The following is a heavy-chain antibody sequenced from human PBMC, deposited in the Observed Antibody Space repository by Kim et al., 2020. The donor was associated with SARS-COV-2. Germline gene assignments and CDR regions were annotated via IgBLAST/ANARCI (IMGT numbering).Heavy chain of an antibody. Sequence: NYHPSPKSRVTISVDTSKNQFSLKLSSVTAADTAVYYCARDNWNDASFDYWGQGTLVTVSS. V-gene: IGHV4-59*01. D-gene: IGHD1-20*01. J-gene: IGHJ4*02. CDR3: ARDNWNDASFDY.